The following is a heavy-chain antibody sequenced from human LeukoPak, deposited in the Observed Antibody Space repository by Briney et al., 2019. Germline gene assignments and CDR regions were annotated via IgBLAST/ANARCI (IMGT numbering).Heavy chain of an antibody. CDR2: IWYDGSNQ. V-gene: IGHV3-33*01. CDR1: GFAFSSHG. D-gene: IGHD6-13*01. CDR3: ARAGIIVVDGTFDY. J-gene: IGHJ4*02. Sequence: PGRSLRLSCAASGFAFSSHGMHWVRQAPGMGLEWVAVIWYDGSNQYYADSVKGRFTISRDNSKNSLYLQMNSLRDEDTAVYYCARAGIIVVDGTFDYWGQGTLVTVSS.